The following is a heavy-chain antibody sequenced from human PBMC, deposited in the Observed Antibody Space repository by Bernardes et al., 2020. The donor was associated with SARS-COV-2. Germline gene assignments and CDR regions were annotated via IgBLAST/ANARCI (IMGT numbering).Heavy chain of an antibody. J-gene: IGHJ4*02. CDR3: ARDVRGGTLDY. D-gene: IGHD2-15*01. CDR1: GGSISSYF. CDR2: IYYSGTT. Sequence: SETLSLTCTVSGGSISSYFWSWIRQPPGKGLEWIGSIYYSGTTNYSPSLKRRVAISADTSKSQFSLKLTSVTAADTAAYYCARDVRGGTLDYWGQGTPVTVSS. V-gene: IGHV4-59*01.